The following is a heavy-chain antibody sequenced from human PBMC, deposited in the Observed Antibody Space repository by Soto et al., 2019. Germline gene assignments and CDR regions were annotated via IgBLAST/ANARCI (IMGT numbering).Heavy chain of an antibody. D-gene: IGHD5-18*01. CDR3: ARGGYSYYYGMDV. J-gene: IGHJ6*02. CDR1: GFTFSSYG. V-gene: IGHV3-33*01. CDR2: IWYDGSNK. Sequence: GGSLRLSCAASGFTFSSYGMHWVRQAPGKGLEWVAVIWYDGSNKYYADSVKGRFTVSRDNSKNTLYLQMNSLRAEDTAVYYCARGGYSYYYGMDVWGQGTTVTVSS.